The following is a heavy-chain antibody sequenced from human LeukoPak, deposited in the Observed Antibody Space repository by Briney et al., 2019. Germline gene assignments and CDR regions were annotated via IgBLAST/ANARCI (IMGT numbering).Heavy chain of an antibody. CDR1: GDSISRTSFC. CDR3: ARLLIPAGVLGRWVRNHYYYAMDV. Sequence: PSETLSLTCTVSGDSISRTSFCWGWIRQSPGKGLEWIGSICYDGSTYYNPSLKIRFTISVDTSKNQFSMTLSSVTAADTAVYYCARLLIPAGVLGRWVRNHYYYAMDVWGQGTTVTVPS. D-gene: IGHD2-2*01. CDR2: ICYDGST. V-gene: IGHV4-39*01. J-gene: IGHJ6*02.